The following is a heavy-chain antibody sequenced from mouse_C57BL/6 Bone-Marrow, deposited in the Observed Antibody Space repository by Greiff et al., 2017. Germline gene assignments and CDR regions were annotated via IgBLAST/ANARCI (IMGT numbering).Heavy chain of an antibody. V-gene: IGHV5-6*01. CDR3: ERYDGGATGGY. Sequence: EVQGVESGADLVKPGGSLKLSCAASGFTFSSYCMSWVRQTPDQRLEWVATISSSGSYTYYPDSVKGRFTISRDNAKNTLYLQMSRLKSEDTAMYYCERYDGGATGGYWGQGTTLTVSS. D-gene: IGHD2-3*01. J-gene: IGHJ2*01. CDR2: ISSSGSYT. CDR1: GFTFSSYC.